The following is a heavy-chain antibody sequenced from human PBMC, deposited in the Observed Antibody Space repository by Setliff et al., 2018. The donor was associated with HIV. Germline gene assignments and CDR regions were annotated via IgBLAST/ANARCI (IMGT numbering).Heavy chain of an antibody. J-gene: IGHJ4*02. D-gene: IGHD3-22*01. CDR3: AKRSSSDNSVPGNYSDY. CDR2: IYPVPNT. CDR1: RFSFSTFW. V-gene: IGHV3-53*01. Sequence: GESLKISCATSRFSFSTFWMTWVRQAPGKGLEWLSVIYPVPNTHYADSVKGRFTISRDNSKNTLYLQMNSLTADDTAVYYCAKRSSSDNSVPGNYSDYWGQGTLVTVSS.